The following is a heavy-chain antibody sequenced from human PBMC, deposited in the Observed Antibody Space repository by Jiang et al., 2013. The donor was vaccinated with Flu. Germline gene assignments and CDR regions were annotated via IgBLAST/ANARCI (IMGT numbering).Heavy chain of an antibody. V-gene: IGHV4-34*01. CDR1: GGSLSGYY. J-gene: IGHJ5*02. CDR3: ARGGLTFCSPTNCYARWFDP. CDR2: VSHSGST. Sequence: GSGLVKPSETLSLTCVVYGGSLSGYYWSWIRQPPGKGLEWIGEVSHSGSTNYNPSLKSRVTMSVDTSRNQFSLKMSSVTAADAAVYYCARGGLTFCSPTNCYARWFDPWGQGALVTVSS. D-gene: IGHD2-2*01.